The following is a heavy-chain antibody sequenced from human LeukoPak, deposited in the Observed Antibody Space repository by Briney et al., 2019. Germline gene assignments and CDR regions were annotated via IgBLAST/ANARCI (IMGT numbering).Heavy chain of an antibody. CDR3: ARDGQSYDSSGYYYVGLDY. CDR1: GFAFSSYG. J-gene: IGHJ4*02. CDR2: ISYDGSKI. V-gene: IGHV3-30*03. D-gene: IGHD3-22*01. Sequence: GRSLRLSCAASGFAFSSYGMHWVRQAPGKGLEWVSIISYDGSKIYYGDSVKGRFTISKDDSENTLYLQMNSLRAEDTAVYYCARDGQSYDSSGYYYVGLDYWGQGTLVTVSS.